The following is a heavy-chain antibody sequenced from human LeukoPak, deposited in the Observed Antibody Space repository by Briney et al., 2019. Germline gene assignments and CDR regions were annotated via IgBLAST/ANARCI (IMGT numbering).Heavy chain of an antibody. CDR3: ARHFPYSSSWYNWFDP. J-gene: IGHJ5*02. Sequence: GESLKISCKGSGYSFTSYWISWVRQMPGKGREWMGRIDPSDSYTNYSPSFQGHVTISADKSISTAYLQWSSLKASDTAMYYCARHFPYSSSWYNWFDPWGQGTLVTVSS. D-gene: IGHD6-13*01. V-gene: IGHV5-10-1*01. CDR2: IDPSDSYT. CDR1: GYSFTSYW.